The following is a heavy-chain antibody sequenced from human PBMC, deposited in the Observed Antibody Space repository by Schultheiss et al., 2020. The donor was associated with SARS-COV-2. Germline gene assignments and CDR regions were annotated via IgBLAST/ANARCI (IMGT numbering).Heavy chain of an antibody. Sequence: ASVKVSCKASGYTFTSYYMHWVRQAPGQGLEWMGRINPNSGGTNYAQKLQGRVTMTTDTSTSTAYMELSRLRSDDTAVYYCARGGRYSGSYFDYWGQGTLVTVSS. CDR3: ARGGRYSGSYFDY. V-gene: IGHV1-2*02. J-gene: IGHJ4*02. CDR2: INPNSGGT. D-gene: IGHD1-26*01. CDR1: GYTFTSYY.